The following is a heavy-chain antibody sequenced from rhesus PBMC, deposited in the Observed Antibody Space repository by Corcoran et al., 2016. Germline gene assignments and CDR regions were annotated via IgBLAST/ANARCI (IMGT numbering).Heavy chain of an antibody. Sequence: QVQLQESGPGLVKPSETLSLTCAVSGGSISSNYWSWIRQPPGKGLEWIGRIYGSGGSPHYNPSLKSRGTSSTDTSKNQFSLKLSSVTAADTAVYYCARNTYYYSGSCLDYWGQGVLVTVSS. CDR1: GGSISSNY. V-gene: IGHV4-160*01. CDR3: ARNTYYYSGSCLDY. CDR2: IYGSGGSP. D-gene: IGHD3-16*01. J-gene: IGHJ4*01.